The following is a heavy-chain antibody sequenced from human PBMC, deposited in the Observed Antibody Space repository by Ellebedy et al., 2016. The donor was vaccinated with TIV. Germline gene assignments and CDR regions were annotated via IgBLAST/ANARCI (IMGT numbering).Heavy chain of an antibody. D-gene: IGHD3-16*01. V-gene: IGHV3-7*03. Sequence: PGGSLRLSCAASGFTFSTYWMSWVRQAPGKGLEWVATINQDGGDTYYVDSVKGRFTISRDNARNSLYLQMNSLRAEDTAVYYCASSRYHYYLGNTIFVYWGQGTLVTVAS. CDR1: GFTFSTYW. CDR2: INQDGGDT. CDR3: ASSRYHYYLGNTIFVY. J-gene: IGHJ4*02.